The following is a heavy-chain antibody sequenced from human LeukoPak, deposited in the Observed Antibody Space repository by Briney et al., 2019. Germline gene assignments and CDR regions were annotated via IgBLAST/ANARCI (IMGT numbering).Heavy chain of an antibody. CDR2: ISAYNGNT. CDR3: ARPLYCSSTSCYAADAFDI. Sequence: ASVNVSCKASGYTFTSYGISWVRQAPGQGLEWMGWISAYNGNTNYAQKLQGRVTMATDTSTSTAYMELRSLRSDDTAVYYCARPLYCSSTSCYAADAFDIWGQGTMVTVSS. V-gene: IGHV1-18*01. D-gene: IGHD2-2*01. CDR1: GYTFTSYG. J-gene: IGHJ3*02.